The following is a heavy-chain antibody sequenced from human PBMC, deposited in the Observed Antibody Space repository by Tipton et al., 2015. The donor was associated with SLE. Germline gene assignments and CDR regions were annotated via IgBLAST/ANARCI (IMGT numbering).Heavy chain of an antibody. V-gene: IGHV4-34*01. D-gene: IGHD1-26*01. CDR1: GGSSSGYY. J-gene: IGHJ6*02. CDR2: INHSGNT. Sequence: AGLVKPSETLSLTCAVYGGSSSGYYWTWIRQPPEKGLEWIGEINHSGNTNYNPSLSSRVTISVDSSRNQFSLKLTSVTAADTAVYYCAMGQWEPALASWGQGTTVTVSS. CDR3: AMGQWEPALAS.